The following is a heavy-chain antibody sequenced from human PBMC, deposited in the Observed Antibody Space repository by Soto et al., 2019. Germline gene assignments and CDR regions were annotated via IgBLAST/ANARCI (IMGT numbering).Heavy chain of an antibody. V-gene: IGHV1-24*01. D-gene: IGHD3-22*01. CDR3: ATTLVSMIVVAHDAFDI. Sequence: ASVKVSCKXSGYTLTELSMHWVRQAPGKGLEWMGGFDPEDGETIYAQKFQGRVTMTEDTSTDTAYMELSSLRSEDTAVYYCATTLVSMIVVAHDAFDIWGQGTMVTVSS. J-gene: IGHJ3*02. CDR2: FDPEDGET. CDR1: GYTLTELS.